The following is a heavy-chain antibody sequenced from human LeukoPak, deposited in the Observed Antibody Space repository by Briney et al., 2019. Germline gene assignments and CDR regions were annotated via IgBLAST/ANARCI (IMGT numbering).Heavy chain of an antibody. Sequence: PGGSLRLSCAASGFTISSFALSWIRQAPGKGLEWVSAIGTSSANTYYADSVKGRFTISRDNSQNTLYLQINNLRAEDTAVYYCARDPPVLRYFDWLPQRDAFDVWGQGAMVTVSS. D-gene: IGHD3-9*01. CDR2: IGTSSANT. CDR3: ARDPPVLRYFDWLPQRDAFDV. V-gene: IGHV3-23*01. CDR1: GFTISSFA. J-gene: IGHJ3*01.